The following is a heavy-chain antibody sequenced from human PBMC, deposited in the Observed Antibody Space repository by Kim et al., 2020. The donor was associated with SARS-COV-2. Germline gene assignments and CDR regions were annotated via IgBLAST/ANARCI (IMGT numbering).Heavy chain of an antibody. D-gene: IGHD3-10*01. CDR2: INHSGST. Sequence: SETLSLTCAVFGGSFNGYFWSWIRQPPGKGLEWIGEINHSGSTQDNPSLKSRLTISVDTSKKQFSLKLTSVTAADTAVYYCARIGYGSGSFDYWGQGTLVTVYS. V-gene: IGHV4-34*01. J-gene: IGHJ4*02. CDR1: GGSFNGYF. CDR3: ARIGYGSGSFDY.